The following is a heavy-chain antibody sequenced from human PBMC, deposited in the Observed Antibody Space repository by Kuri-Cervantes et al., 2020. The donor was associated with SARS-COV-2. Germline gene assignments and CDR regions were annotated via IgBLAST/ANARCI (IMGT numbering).Heavy chain of an antibody. CDR1: GFLFSASA. V-gene: IGHV3-48*01. D-gene: IGHD3-3*01. CDR3: AREQSTTYYDFWSGYYDGYFDY. J-gene: IGHJ4*02. Sequence: GGSLRLSCEVSGFLFSASAIHWVRQASGKGLEWVSYISSSSSTIYYADSVKGRFTISRDNAKNSLYLQMNSLRAEDTAVYYCAREQSTTYYDFWSGYYDGYFDYWGQGTLVTVSS. CDR2: ISSSSSTI.